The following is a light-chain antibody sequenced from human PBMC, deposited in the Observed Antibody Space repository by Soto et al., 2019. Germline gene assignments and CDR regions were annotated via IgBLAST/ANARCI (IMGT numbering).Light chain of an antibody. V-gene: IGLV1-40*01. CDR1: SSNIGAGYD. CDR2: GNS. Sequence: QSVHRQPPSVSGAPGHRFTISCTGSSSNIGAGYDVHWYQQLPGTAPKLLIYGNSNRPSGVPDRFSGSKSGTSASLAITGLQAEDEADYYCQSYDSSLSGSWVFGTGTKVTVL. CDR3: QSYDSSLSGSWV. J-gene: IGLJ1*01.